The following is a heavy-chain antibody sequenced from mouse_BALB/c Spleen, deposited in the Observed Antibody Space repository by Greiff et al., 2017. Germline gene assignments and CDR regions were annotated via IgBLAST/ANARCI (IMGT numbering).Heavy chain of an antibody. CDR3: ARALLLRLRYFDV. J-gene: IGHJ1*01. CDR2: ILPGSGST. Sequence: VQLQQSGAELMKPGASVKISCKATGYTFSSYWIEWVKQRPGHGLEWIGAILPGSGSTNYNEKFKGKATFTADTSSNTAYMQLSSLTSEDSAVYYCARALLLRLRYFDVWGAGTTVTVSS. CDR1: GYTFSSYW. D-gene: IGHD1-2*01. V-gene: IGHV1-9*01.